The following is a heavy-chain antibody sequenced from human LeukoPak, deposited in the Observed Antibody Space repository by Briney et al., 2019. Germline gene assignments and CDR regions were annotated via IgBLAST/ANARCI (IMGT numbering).Heavy chain of an antibody. D-gene: IGHD4-17*01. CDR3: ARALYGDDAFDI. V-gene: IGHV4-39*07. CDR1: GGSISSSSYY. CDR2: IYYSGST. J-gene: IGHJ3*02. Sequence: SETLSLTCTVSGGSISSSSYYWGWIRQPPGKGLEWIGSIYYSGSTYYNPSLKSRATISVDTSKSQFSLKLSSVTAADTAVYYCARALYGDDAFDIWGQGTMVTVSS.